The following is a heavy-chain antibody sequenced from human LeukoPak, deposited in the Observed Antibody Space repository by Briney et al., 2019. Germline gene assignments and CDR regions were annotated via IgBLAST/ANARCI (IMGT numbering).Heavy chain of an antibody. CDR1: GGSISRYY. D-gene: IGHD2-8*02. CDR2: IYYSGST. J-gene: IGHJ4*02. CDR3: ARHPGPVDFFDS. Sequence: SETLSLTCTVSGGSISRYYWSWIRQFPGKGLEWIGYIYYSGSTNYNPSLKSRVTISVDTSKNQFSLKLSSVTAADTAIYYCARHPGPVDFFDSWGQGTLVTVSS. V-gene: IGHV4-59*08.